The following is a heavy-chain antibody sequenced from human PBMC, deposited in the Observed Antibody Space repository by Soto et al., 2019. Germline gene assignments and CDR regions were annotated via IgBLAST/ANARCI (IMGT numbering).Heavy chain of an antibody. J-gene: IGHJ6*02. CDR1: RLTLSNYV. CDR2: ISYDGRNT. CDR3: AGGDYYYALDV. V-gene: IGHV3-30*04. Sequence: QVQMVESGGGVVQPGRSLRLSCAASRLTLSNYVMHWVRKAPGKGLEWVAGISYDGRNTYYADSVTGLFSISRDNANNTLFLQMHSLRPEDTAVYYCAGGDYYYALDVWGQGTTVTVSS.